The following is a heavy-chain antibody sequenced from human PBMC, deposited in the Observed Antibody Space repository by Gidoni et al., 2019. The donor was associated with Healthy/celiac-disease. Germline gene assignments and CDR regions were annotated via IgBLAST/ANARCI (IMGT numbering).Heavy chain of an antibody. V-gene: IGHV3-7*03. CDR1: GFTFSSDW. CDR3: ASSRRMDV. Sequence: EVQLVESGGGLVQPGGSLRLACSASGFTFSSDWMSWVRQAPGKGLEWVANIKQDGSEKYYVDSVKGRFTISRDNAKNSLYLQMNSLRAEDTAVYYCASSRRMDVWGQGTTVTVSS. D-gene: IGHD1-1*01. CDR2: IKQDGSEK. J-gene: IGHJ6*02.